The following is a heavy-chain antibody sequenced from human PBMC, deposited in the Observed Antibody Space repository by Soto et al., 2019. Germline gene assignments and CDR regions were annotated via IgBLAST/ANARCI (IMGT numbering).Heavy chain of an antibody. J-gene: IGHJ4*02. V-gene: IGHV3-49*04. D-gene: IGHD6-19*01. CDR3: TRVPLYSTGYFDY. Sequence: GGSLRLSCTASGFTFGDYSMSWVRQAPGKGLEWVGFIRSKDYGGATEYAASVKGRFSISRDDSKSIAYLQMNSLKTEDTAVYYCTRVPLYSTGYFDYWGQGTLVTVSS. CDR2: IRSKDYGGAT. CDR1: GFTFGDYS.